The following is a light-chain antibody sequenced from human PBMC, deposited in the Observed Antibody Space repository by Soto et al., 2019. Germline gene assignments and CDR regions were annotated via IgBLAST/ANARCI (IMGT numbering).Light chain of an antibody. J-gene: IGKJ1*01. V-gene: IGKV1-5*03. CDR3: QHYNSYPWT. CDR1: QSISTW. CDR2: KAS. Sequence: DIQMTHSPSTLSASVGDRVTITCRASQSISTWLAWYQQKPGKAPKLLIYKASSLESGVPSRFSGSGSGTEFTLTISSLQPDDFATYYCQHYNSYPWTFGQGTKVEVK.